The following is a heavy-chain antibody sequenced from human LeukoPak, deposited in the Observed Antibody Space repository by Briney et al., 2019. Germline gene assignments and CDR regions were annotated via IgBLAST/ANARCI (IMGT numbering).Heavy chain of an antibody. CDR3: ASDVAGTVVTQNYYYYGMDV. D-gene: IGHD4-23*01. CDR2: IIPIFGTA. Sequence: GGSLRLSCAASGFTFSSYAISWVRQAPGQGLEWMGGIIPIFGTANYAQKFQGRVTITADESTSTAYMELSSLRSEDTAVYYCASDVAGTVVTQNYYYYGMDVWGQGTTVTVSS. J-gene: IGHJ6*02. V-gene: IGHV1-69*01. CDR1: GFTFSSYA.